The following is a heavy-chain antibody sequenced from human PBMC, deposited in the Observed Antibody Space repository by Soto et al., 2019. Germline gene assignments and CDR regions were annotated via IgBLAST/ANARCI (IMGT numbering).Heavy chain of an antibody. D-gene: IGHD3-9*01. CDR2: ISGRGDRT. V-gene: IGHV3-23*01. Sequence: PGGSLRLSCAASGFTFTNYAMSWVRQAPGKGLEWVSGISGRGDRTHYADSVKGRFTISRDNSKNTLYLQMNSLRAEDTAIYYCAKEWDYDILTGYYTEALDYWGQGSLVTVSS. CDR1: GFTFTNYA. CDR3: AKEWDYDILTGYYTEALDY. J-gene: IGHJ4*02.